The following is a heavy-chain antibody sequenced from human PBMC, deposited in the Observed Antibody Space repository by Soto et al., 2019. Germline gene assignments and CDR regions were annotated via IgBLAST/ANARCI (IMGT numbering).Heavy chain of an antibody. D-gene: IGHD1-26*01. CDR2: HYSGGST. CDR3: ARHRHPRGTVGATSPLDP. CDR1: GFSVSSNY. Sequence: LRLSCAISGFSVSSNYLSWVRQAPGKGLEWVSVHYSGGSTYYADSVQGRFTISRDKSNNTLYLQMRRVRAEDTAVYFCARHRHPRGTVGATSPLDPWGQGTQVTVSS. J-gene: IGHJ5*02. V-gene: IGHV3-53*01.